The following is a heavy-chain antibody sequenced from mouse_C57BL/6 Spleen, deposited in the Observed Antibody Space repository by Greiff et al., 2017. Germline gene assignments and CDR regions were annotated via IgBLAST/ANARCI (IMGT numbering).Heavy chain of an antibody. Sequence: EVKLMESGPGLVKPSQSLSLTCSVTGYSITSGYYWNWIRQFPGNKLEWMGYISYDGSNNYNPSLKNRISITRDTSKNQFFLKLNSVTTEDTATYYCARDRYYYGSSWRYYFDYWGQGTTLTVSS. CDR2: ISYDGSN. CDR3: ARDRYYYGSSWRYYFDY. V-gene: IGHV3-6*01. CDR1: GYSITSGYY. D-gene: IGHD1-1*01. J-gene: IGHJ2*01.